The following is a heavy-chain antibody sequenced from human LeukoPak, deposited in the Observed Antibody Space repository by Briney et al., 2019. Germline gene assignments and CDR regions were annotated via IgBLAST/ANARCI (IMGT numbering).Heavy chain of an antibody. D-gene: IGHD4-11*01. V-gene: IGHV3-23*01. J-gene: IGHJ5*02. CDR1: GLNVNHYD. CDR3: AKDKESNYVLYNWFVP. CDR2: ISGSGGST. Sequence: VSLRISCTASGLNVNHYDMSALHQAPGKGLKLVSPISGSGGSTYYADSVKGRFTISRYNSKNTLYLQMNSLRAEDTAVYYCAKDKESNYVLYNWFVPWGQGTLVTV.